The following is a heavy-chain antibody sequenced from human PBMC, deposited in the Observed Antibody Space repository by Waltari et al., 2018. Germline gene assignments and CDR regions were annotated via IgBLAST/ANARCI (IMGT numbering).Heavy chain of an antibody. CDR2: IYTSGST. Sequence: QVQLQESGPGLVKPSQTLSLTCTVSGGSISSGSYYWSWIRQPAGKGLEWIGRIYTSGSTNYNPSLKSRVTISVDTSKNQFSPMLGYVAAADTAVYYCARERYGSGSFPDYWGQGTLVTVSS. D-gene: IGHD3-10*01. J-gene: IGHJ4*02. V-gene: IGHV4-61*02. CDR1: GGSISSGSYY. CDR3: ARERYGSGSFPDY.